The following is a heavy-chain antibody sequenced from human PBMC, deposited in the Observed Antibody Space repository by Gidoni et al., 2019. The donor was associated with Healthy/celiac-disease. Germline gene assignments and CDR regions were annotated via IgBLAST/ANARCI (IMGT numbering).Heavy chain of an antibody. Sequence: VQLVASGGGLVQPGGSLRRSCAASGCTFSSYEMNWVRQAPGKGLDWVSYISSSGSTRYYADSVKCRFTITRDYAKNSLYLQMNSLRAEDTAVYYFARAPPYYYDTYDAFDIWGQGTMVTVSS. D-gene: IGHD3-22*01. CDR3: ARAPPYYYDTYDAFDI. J-gene: IGHJ3*02. V-gene: IGHV3-48*03. CDR2: ISSSGSTR. CDR1: GCTFSSYE.